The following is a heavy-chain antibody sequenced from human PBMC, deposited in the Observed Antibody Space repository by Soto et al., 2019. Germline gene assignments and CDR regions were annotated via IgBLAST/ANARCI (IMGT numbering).Heavy chain of an antibody. V-gene: IGHV1-3*01. CDR1: GYTFTSYA. J-gene: IGHJ2*01. CDR3: ARGGSLDWYFDR. Sequence: QVQLVQSGAEVKKPGASVKVSCKASGYTFTSYAMHWVRQAPGQRLEWMGWINAGNGNTKYSQNFQGRVTITRDTSASTAYMELCSLRSEDTAVYYCARGGSLDWYFDRCGRGTLVTVSS. CDR2: INAGNGNT. D-gene: IGHD1-26*01.